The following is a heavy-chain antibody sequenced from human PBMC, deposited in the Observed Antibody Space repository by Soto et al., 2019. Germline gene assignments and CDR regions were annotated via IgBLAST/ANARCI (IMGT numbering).Heavy chain of an antibody. D-gene: IGHD3-22*01. CDR3: ARGYYDGSGYYWVFDY. CDR2: ITHSGTT. V-gene: IGHV4-34*01. CDR1: GESFSTFY. Sequence: SETLSLTCAVYGESFSTFYWSWIRQPPGKGLEWVGEITHSGTTDYNPSLKSRLTISVDTSKKQFSLKLNSVTAADTAVYYCARGYYDGSGYYWVFDYWGQGTLVTVSS. J-gene: IGHJ4*02.